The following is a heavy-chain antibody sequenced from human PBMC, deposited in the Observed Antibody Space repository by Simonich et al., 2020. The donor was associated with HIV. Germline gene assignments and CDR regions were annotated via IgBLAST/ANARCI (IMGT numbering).Heavy chain of an antibody. J-gene: IGHJ4*02. CDR3: ARGQPYFDY. Sequence: QVQLVQSGAEVKKPGASVKVSCKASGYTFTAYYMHWVRQAPGQGLEWMGWVRTFGGDTKYSQNLQGRVTMTTDTSTTTVYMELRSLRSDDTAIYYCARGQPYFDYWGQGTLVTVSS. CDR2: VRTFGGDT. CDR1: GYTFTAYY. V-gene: IGHV1-18*04. D-gene: IGHD5-18*01.